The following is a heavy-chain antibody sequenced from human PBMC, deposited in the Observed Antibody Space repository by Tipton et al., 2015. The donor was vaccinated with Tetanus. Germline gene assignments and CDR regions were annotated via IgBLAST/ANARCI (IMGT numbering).Heavy chain of an antibody. Sequence: TLSLTRTVSGASFSSGDYYWSWIRKPPGKDLEWIGYIYQTGTTYYNPSLKGRVTISMDRSNTQFSLRLDSLTAADTAVYYCARAAGFLGLTHDFWGRGTLVSVSS. CDR1: GASFSSGDYY. CDR3: ARAAGFLGLTHDF. J-gene: IGHJ4*02. D-gene: IGHD2/OR15-2a*01. V-gene: IGHV4-30-4*01. CDR2: IYQTGTT.